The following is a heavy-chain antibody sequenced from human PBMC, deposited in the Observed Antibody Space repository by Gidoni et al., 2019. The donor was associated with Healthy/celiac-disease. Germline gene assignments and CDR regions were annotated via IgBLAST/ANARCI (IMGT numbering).Heavy chain of an antibody. J-gene: IGHJ2*01. Sequence: EVQLVQSGAEVNKPGESLKLSCKGSGYSFTSYWIGWVRQMPGKGLEWMGIIYPGDSDTRYSPSFQGQVTISADKSISTAYLQWSSLKASDTAMYYCASRTYCGGDCYTTQGWYFDLWGRGTLVTVSS. CDR1: GYSFTSYW. CDR3: ASRTYCGGDCYTTQGWYFDL. V-gene: IGHV5-51*01. D-gene: IGHD2-21*02. CDR2: IYPGDSDT.